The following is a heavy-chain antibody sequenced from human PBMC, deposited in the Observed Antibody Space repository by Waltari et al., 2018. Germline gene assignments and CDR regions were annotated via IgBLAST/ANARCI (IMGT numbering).Heavy chain of an antibody. CDR1: GVSISSAGYF. CDR2: ISYDGTP. D-gene: IGHD4-17*01. J-gene: IGHJ5*02. V-gene: IGHV4-31*03. Sequence: QVQLQESGPGLVRPSETLSLTCTVSGVSISSAGYFWSWIRQHPGKGLEWIGYISYDGTPYYNPSRRSRVTMSPDTSKNQFSLRVTSLSAADTAVYYCARADYVPNFIDRWGPGTPVTVSS. CDR3: ARADYVPNFIDR.